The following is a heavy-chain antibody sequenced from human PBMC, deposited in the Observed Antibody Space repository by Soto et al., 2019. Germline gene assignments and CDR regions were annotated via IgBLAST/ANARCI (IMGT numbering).Heavy chain of an antibody. CDR3: XXXAGPGPRWFDP. Sequence: QVQLQESGPGLVKPSQTLSLTCTVSGGSISSGGYYWSWIRQHPGKGLEWIGYIYYSGSTYYNPSLKSRVTISVDTSKNQFSLKLSSVTAADTXXXXXXXXAGPGPRWFDPWGQG. V-gene: IGHV4-31*03. J-gene: IGHJ5*02. CDR2: IYYSGST. CDR1: GGSISSGGYY.